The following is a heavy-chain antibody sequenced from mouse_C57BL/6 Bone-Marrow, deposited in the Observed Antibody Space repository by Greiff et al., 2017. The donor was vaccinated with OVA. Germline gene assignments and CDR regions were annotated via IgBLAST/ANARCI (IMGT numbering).Heavy chain of an antibody. V-gene: IGHV7-3*01. D-gene: IGHD5-1*01. Sequence: DVQLVESGGGLVQPGGSLSLSCAASGFTFTDYYMSWVRQPPGKALEWLGFIRNKANGYTTEYSAAVKGRFTISRDNSQSILYLQMHALIAEDSATYYCASLGYLYYYAMDYWGQGTSVTVSS. CDR2: IRNKANGYTT. CDR1: GFTFTDYY. CDR3: ASLGYLYYYAMDY. J-gene: IGHJ4*01.